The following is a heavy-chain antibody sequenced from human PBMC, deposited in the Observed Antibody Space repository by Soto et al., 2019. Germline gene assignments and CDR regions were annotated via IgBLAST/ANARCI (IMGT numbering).Heavy chain of an antibody. Sequence: GGSLRLSCAASGFTFSSYSMNWVRQAPGKGREWVSSISSSSSYIYYADSVKGRFTISRDNAKNSLYLQMNSLRAEDTAVYYCARDRDIVATPYYYGMDVWGQGTTVTVSS. CDR3: ARDRDIVATPYYYGMDV. J-gene: IGHJ6*02. V-gene: IGHV3-21*01. D-gene: IGHD5-12*01. CDR2: ISSSSSYI. CDR1: GFTFSSYS.